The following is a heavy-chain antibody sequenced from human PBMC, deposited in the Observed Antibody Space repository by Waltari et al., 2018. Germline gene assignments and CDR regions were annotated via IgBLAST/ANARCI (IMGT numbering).Heavy chain of an antibody. V-gene: IGHV4-39*01. CDR1: GGSISSSSYY. CDR3: ARLGSGSYYKFDYYYYYYMDV. J-gene: IGHJ6*03. D-gene: IGHD3-10*01. Sequence: QLQLQESGPGLVKPSETLSLTCTVSGGSISSSSYYWGWIRQPPGKGLEWIGSIYYSGSTYYNPSLKSRVTISVDTSKNQFSLKLSSVTAADTAVYYCARLGSGSYYKFDYYYYYYMDVWGKGTTVTVSS. CDR2: IYYSGST.